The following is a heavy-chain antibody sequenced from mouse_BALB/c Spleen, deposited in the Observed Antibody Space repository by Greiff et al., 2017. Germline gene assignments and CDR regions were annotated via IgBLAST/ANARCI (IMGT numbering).Heavy chain of an antibody. J-gene: IGHJ2*01. D-gene: IGHD1-1*01. Sequence: EVKLVESGGGLVQPEGSRKLSCAASGFTFSSFGMHWVRQAPEKGLEWVAYISSGSSTIYYADTVKGRFTISRDNPKNTLFLQMTSLRSEDTAMYYCARPTTVVAFDYWGQGTTRTVSS. CDR1: GFTFSSFG. CDR2: ISSGSSTI. CDR3: ARPTTVVAFDY. V-gene: IGHV5-17*02.